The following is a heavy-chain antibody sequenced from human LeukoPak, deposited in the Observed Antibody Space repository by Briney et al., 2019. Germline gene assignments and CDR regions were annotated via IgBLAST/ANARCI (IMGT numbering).Heavy chain of an antibody. V-gene: IGHV3-7*01. D-gene: IGHD3/OR15-3a*01. CDR3: ASGRHDFLH. CDR1: GFVFSTYW. Sequence: GGSLRLSCAASGFVFSTYWMTWVRQAPGKGLEWVANISLDGTEEHYVDSSLKGRFTISRDNAKNSLYLQMTSLRVEDTAVYYCASGRHDFLHWGQGTLVTVTS. J-gene: IGHJ4*02. CDR2: ISLDGTEE.